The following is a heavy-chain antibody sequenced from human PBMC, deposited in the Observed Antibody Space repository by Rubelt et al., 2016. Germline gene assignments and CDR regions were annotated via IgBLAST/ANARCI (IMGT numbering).Heavy chain of an antibody. CDR3: RGIWGSYIDY. Sequence: QVQLVQSGAEVKKPGASVKVSCKVSGYTLTELSMHWVRQAPGQGLEWMGGFEPEDGETIYAKKFQGRVTMTEDTSTDTAYMELSSLGSEDTAVYYCRGIWGSYIDYWGQGTLVTVSS. CDR2: FEPEDGET. J-gene: IGHJ4*02. D-gene: IGHD3-16*01. CDR1: GYTLTELS. V-gene: IGHV1-24*01.